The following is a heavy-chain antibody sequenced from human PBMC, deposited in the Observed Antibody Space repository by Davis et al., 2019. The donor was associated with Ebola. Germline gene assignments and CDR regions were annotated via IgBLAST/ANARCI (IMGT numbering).Heavy chain of an antibody. J-gene: IGHJ4*02. V-gene: IGHV2-70*01. CDR2: IDWDDDK. Sequence: SGPTLVKPTPTLTLTCTFSVFSLSTSGMCVIWIRQPPGKALEWLALIDWDDDKYYSTSLKTRLTISKDTSKNQVVLTMTNMDPVDTTTYYCRSYSNYFDYWGQGTLVTVSS. D-gene: IGHD4-11*01. CDR1: VFSLSTSGMC. CDR3: RSYSNYFDY.